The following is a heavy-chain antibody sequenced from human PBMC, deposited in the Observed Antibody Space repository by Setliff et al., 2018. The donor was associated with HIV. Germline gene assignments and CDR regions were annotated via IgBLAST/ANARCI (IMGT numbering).Heavy chain of an antibody. J-gene: IGHJ5*02. CDR3: ARRIIAAAGTWFDP. CDR2: IYHSVST. Sequence: SETLSLPCAVSGYSISSGYYWGWIRQPPGKGLEWIGSIYHSVSTYYNPSLKSRVTISVDTSKNQFSLKLSSVTAADTAVYYCARRIIAAAGTWFDPWGQGTLVTVSS. CDR1: GYSISSGYY. V-gene: IGHV4-38-2*01. D-gene: IGHD6-13*01.